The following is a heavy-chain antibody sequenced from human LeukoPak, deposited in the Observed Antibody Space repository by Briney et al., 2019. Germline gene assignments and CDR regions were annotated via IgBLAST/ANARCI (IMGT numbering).Heavy chain of an antibody. J-gene: IGHJ4*02. D-gene: IGHD6-13*01. CDR1: GGTFSSYA. CDR2: IIPIFGTA. V-gene: IGHV1-69*13. Sequence: SVKVSCKASGGTFSSYAISWVLQAPGQGLEWMGGIIPIFGTANYAQKFQGRVTITADEPTSTAYMELSSLRSEDTAVYYCASYAFRSSSWSVDWGQGTLVTVSS. CDR3: ASYAFRSSSWSVD.